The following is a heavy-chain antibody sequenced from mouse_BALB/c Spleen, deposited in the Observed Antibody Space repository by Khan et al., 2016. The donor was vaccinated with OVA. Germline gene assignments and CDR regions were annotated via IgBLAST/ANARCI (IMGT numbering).Heavy chain of an antibody. CDR3: ARRGYDYGRGALFAY. V-gene: IGHV2-2*02. Sequence: QVQLKQSGPGLVQPSQSLSITCTVSGFLLTNYSVHWVRQSPGKGLEWLGVIWSAGSTDYNAAFISRLTIRKDNSRSQVFFKMNSLQPNDTDIYYSARRGYDYGRGALFAYWGQGTLVTVSA. CDR1: GFLLTNYS. CDR2: IWSAGST. D-gene: IGHD2-4*01. J-gene: IGHJ3*01.